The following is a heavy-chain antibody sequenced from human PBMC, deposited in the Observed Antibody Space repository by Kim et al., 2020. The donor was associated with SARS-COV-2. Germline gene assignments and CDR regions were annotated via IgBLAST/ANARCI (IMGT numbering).Heavy chain of an antibody. J-gene: IGHJ6*02. V-gene: IGHV4-61*01. CDR2: IYYSGST. D-gene: IGHD3-10*01. CDR3: ARVRPPISLWGFYGSGSYQQNRVYGMDV. CDR1: GGSVSSGSYY. Sequence: SETLSLTCTVSGGSVSSGSYYWSWIRQPPGKGLEWIGYIYYSGSTNYNPSLKSRVTISVDTSKNQFSLKLSSVTAADTAVYYCARVRPPISLWGFYGSGSYQQNRVYGMDVWGQGTTVTVSS.